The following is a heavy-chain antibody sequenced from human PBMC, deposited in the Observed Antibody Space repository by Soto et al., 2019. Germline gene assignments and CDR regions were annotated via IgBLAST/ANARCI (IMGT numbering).Heavy chain of an antibody. V-gene: IGHV4-31*03. Sequence: SETLSLTCTVSGGSISSGGYYWSWIRQHPGKGLEWIGYIYYSGSTYYNPSLKSRVTISVDTSKNQFSLKLSSVTAADTAVYYCAREGGYCSGGSCYHDAFDIWGQGTMVTVSS. D-gene: IGHD2-15*01. CDR3: AREGGYCSGGSCYHDAFDI. J-gene: IGHJ3*02. CDR1: GGSISSGGYY. CDR2: IYYSGST.